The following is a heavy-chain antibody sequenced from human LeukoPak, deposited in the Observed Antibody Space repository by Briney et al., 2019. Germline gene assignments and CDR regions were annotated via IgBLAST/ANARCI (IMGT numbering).Heavy chain of an antibody. J-gene: IGHJ4*02. CDR1: GGSISRGDYY. Sequence: SQTLSLTCTVSGGSISRGDYYWSWIRQPPGKGLEWIGYIYYTGNTHYNPSLKSRLIISVDTSKNQFSLKLSSVTAADTAVYYCARGNDKQWLDPYYFDYWGQGTLVTVSS. CDR3: ARGNDKQWLDPYYFDY. V-gene: IGHV4-30-4*01. CDR2: IYYTGNT. D-gene: IGHD6-19*01.